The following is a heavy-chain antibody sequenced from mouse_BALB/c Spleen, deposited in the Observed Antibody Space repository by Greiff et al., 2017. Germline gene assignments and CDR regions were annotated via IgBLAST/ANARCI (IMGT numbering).Heavy chain of an antibody. CDR1: GFSLTSYG. Sequence: VKLQESGPGLVAPSQSLSITCTVSGFSLTSYGVHWVRQPPGKGLEWLGVIWAGGSTNYNSALMSRLSISKDNSKSQVFLKMNSLQTDDTAMYYCARRYYDYDDAMDYWGQGTSVTVSS. J-gene: IGHJ4*01. D-gene: IGHD2-4*01. CDR3: ARRYYDYDDAMDY. CDR2: IWAGGST. V-gene: IGHV2-9*02.